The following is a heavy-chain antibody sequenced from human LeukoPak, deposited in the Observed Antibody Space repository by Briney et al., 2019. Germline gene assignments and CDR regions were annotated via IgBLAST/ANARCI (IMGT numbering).Heavy chain of an antibody. Sequence: SVKVSCKASGGTFSSYAISWVRQAPGQGLEWMGRIIPILGIANYAQKFQGRVTITADKSTSTAYMELSSLRSDDTAVYYCARETYYYGSGSYYQDFDYWGQGTLVTVSS. CDR2: IIPILGIA. D-gene: IGHD3-10*01. V-gene: IGHV1-69*04. J-gene: IGHJ4*02. CDR1: GGTFSSYA. CDR3: ARETYYYGSGSYYQDFDY.